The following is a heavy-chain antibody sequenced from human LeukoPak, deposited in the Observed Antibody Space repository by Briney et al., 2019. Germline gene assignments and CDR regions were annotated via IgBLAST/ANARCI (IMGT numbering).Heavy chain of an antibody. CDR3: AKQGESKTKNFDY. Sequence: PGGSLTLSCAASGFTFSNNAMMWVRQAPGKGLEWVSIIGGTRYSNYYADSVRVRFTISRDNSKNKLYLQMNSLRAEDTAVYYCAKQGESKTKNFDYWGQGTLVTVSS. J-gene: IGHJ4*02. CDR2: IGGTRYSN. D-gene: IGHD1-7*01. V-gene: IGHV3-23*01. CDR1: GFTFSNNA.